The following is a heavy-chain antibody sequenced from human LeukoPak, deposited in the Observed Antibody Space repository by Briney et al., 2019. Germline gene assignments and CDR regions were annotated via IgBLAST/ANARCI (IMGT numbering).Heavy chain of an antibody. V-gene: IGHV3-23*01. D-gene: IGHD2-2*01. Sequence: PGGSLRLSCAASGFTFSSYAMSWVRQAPGKGLEWVSAMSGSGGSTYYADSVKGRFTISRDNSKNTLYLQMNSLRAEDTAVYYCAKAHCSSTSCYGDYWGQGTLVTVSS. CDR2: MSGSGGST. CDR3: AKAHCSSTSCYGDY. J-gene: IGHJ4*02. CDR1: GFTFSSYA.